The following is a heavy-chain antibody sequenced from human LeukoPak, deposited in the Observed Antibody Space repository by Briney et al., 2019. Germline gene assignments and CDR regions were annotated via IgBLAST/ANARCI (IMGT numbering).Heavy chain of an antibody. V-gene: IGHV3-30*02. D-gene: IGHD3-22*01. CDR2: IRYDGSNK. CDR3: AKDRYYYDSSGQP. Sequence: GGSLRLSCAASGFTFSSYGMHWVRQAPGKGLEWVAFIRYDGSNKYYADSVKGRFTISRDNSKNTLYLQMNSLRAEDTAVYYCAKDRYYYDSSGQPWGQGTLVTVSS. CDR1: GFTFSSYG. J-gene: IGHJ5*02.